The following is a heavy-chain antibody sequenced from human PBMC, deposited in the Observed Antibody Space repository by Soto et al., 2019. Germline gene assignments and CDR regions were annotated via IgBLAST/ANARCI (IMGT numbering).Heavy chain of an antibody. CDR2: INTYKGNT. Sequence: QVQLVQSGAEVKKPGASVKVSCKASGYTFTNYGVSWVRQAPGQGLEWMGWINTYKGNTNYAQKCQGRVTMTTDTSTSTAYMELRSLRSDDTAIYYCAKVQEKWSKFFDYWGQGTLVTVSS. CDR1: GYTFTNYG. D-gene: IGHD2-15*01. J-gene: IGHJ4*02. V-gene: IGHV1-18*01. CDR3: AKVQEKWSKFFDY.